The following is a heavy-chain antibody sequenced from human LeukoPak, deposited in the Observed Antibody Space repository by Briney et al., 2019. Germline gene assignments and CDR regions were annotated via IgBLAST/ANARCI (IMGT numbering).Heavy chain of an antibody. CDR3: AGQLIGYSYVFDY. Sequence: PSETLSLTCSVSGCSISSSSYYWGWIRQAPGKGLEWIGSICYSGSTYYNPSLKTRVTISVDNSENEFSLKLSSGTAADTAWCYSAGQLIGYSYVFDYWGQGALVTVSS. CDR1: GCSISSSSYY. J-gene: IGHJ4*02. V-gene: IGHV4-39*01. CDR2: ICYSGST. D-gene: IGHD5-18*01.